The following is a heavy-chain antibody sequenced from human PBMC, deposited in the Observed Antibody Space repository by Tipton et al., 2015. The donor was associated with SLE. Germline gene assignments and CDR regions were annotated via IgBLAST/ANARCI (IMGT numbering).Heavy chain of an antibody. CDR1: GYSFTSYW. J-gene: IGHJ3*02. V-gene: IGHV5-51*01. Sequence: QLVQSGAEVKKPGESLKISCKGSGYSFTSYWIGWVRQMPGKGLEWMGIIYPGDSDTRYSPSFQGQVTISADKSISTAYLQWSRLKASDTAMYYCAAREEVGYGDYVAFDIWGQGTMVTVSS. D-gene: IGHD4-17*01. CDR3: AAREEVGYGDYVAFDI. CDR2: IYPGDSDT.